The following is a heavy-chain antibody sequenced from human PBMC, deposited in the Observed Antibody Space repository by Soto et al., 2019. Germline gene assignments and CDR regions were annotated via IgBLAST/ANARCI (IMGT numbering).Heavy chain of an antibody. J-gene: IGHJ6*03. V-gene: IGHV3-21*01. CDR1: GFTFSSYS. Sequence: GGSLRLSCAASGFTFSSYSMNWVRQAPGKGLEWVSSISSSSSYIYYADSVKGRFTISRDNAKNSLYLQMNSLRAEDTAVYYCAREAGVGATTPHYYYYMDVWGKGTTVTVSS. CDR2: ISSSSSYI. CDR3: AREAGVGATTPHYYYYMDV. D-gene: IGHD1-26*01.